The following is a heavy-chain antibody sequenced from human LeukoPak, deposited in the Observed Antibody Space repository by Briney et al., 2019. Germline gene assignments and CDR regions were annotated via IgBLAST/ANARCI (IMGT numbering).Heavy chain of an antibody. CDR1: GGSISSGGYY. V-gene: IGHV4-30-2*01. D-gene: IGHD2-15*01. Sequence: SETLSLTCTVSGGSISSGGYYWSWIRQPPGKGLEWIGYIYHSGSTYYNPSLKSRVTISVDRSKNQFSLKLSSVTAADTAVYYCARDVGGSYYFDYWGQGTLVTVSS. J-gene: IGHJ4*02. CDR2: IYHSGST. CDR3: ARDVGGSYYFDY.